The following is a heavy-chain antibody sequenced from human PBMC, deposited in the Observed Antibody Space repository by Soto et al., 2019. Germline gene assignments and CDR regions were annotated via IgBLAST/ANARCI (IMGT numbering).Heavy chain of an antibody. J-gene: IGHJ6*02. Sequence: QVLLVQSGPEVKKPGSSVKVSCKASGGTFNNYAINWVRQAPGKGLEWMGGIIPTFGTENHAQKFQGRVTITADESTTTAYMGLNSLRSEDTAIYYCASFDGTLVRGGRSSPYEMDVWGQGTTVIVSS. V-gene: IGHV1-69*01. D-gene: IGHD3-10*01. CDR3: ASFDGTLVRGGRSSPYEMDV. CDR1: GGTFNNYA. CDR2: IIPTFGTE.